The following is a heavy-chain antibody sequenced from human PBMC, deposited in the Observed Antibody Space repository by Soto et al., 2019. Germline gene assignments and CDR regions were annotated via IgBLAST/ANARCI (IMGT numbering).Heavy chain of an antibody. V-gene: IGHV2-5*02. Sequence: ITLKESGPTLVKPTQTLTLTCTLSGFSLNTRGVGLVWIRQPPGKALEWLALIYWDDDKRYSPSLKTRLTIIRDTSKNQVGLTMTNVDPVDSATSFCALRDPRLQALDVWGQGTTVTVSP. CDR1: GFSLNTRGVG. CDR3: ALRDPRLQALDV. D-gene: IGHD2-21*02. J-gene: IGHJ6*01. CDR2: IYWDDDK.